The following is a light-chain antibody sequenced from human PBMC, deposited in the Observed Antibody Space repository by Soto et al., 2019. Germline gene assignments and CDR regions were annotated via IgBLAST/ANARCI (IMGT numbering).Light chain of an antibody. V-gene: IGLV2-11*01. CDR3: CSYAGSYRYV. CDR1: SSNVGGYNY. J-gene: IGLJ1*01. Sequence: QSALTQPRSVSGSPGQSVTISCTGTSSNVGGYNYVSWYQQHSGKAPKFMIYDVSKRPSGVPDRFSGSKSGNTASLTISGLQAEDEADYYCCSYAGSYRYVFGPGTKVTVL. CDR2: DVS.